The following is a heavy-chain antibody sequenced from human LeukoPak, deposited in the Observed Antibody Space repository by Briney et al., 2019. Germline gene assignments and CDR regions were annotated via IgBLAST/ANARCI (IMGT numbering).Heavy chain of an antibody. J-gene: IGHJ5*02. CDR1: GGSFSAYY. D-gene: IGHD5-18*01. CDR2: INISGGS. V-gene: IGHV4-34*01. CDR3: APRGDIEHSYVYGKWFDP. Sequence: TLSLTCAVYGGSFSAYYWTWIRQPPGKGLEWIGEINISGGSNYNSSLRSRVTISVDTSYKQFSLRLSSVTAADTAVYYCAPRGDIEHSYVYGKWFDPWGQGTRVTV.